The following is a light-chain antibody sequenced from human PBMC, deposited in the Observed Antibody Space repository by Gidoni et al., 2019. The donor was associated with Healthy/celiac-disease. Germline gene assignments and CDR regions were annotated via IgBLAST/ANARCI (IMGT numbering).Light chain of an antibody. CDR2: LGS. CDR3: MQALQTPRT. CDR1: QSLLHSNGYNY. Sequence: DIVMTQSPLSLPVTPGEPASISCRSSQSLLHSNGYNYLDWYLQKPGQSPQLLIYLGSNRASGVPDRFSGSGSGTDFTLKISRVEAEDFRVYYCMQALQTPRTFGQGTKVEIK. V-gene: IGKV2-28*01. J-gene: IGKJ1*01.